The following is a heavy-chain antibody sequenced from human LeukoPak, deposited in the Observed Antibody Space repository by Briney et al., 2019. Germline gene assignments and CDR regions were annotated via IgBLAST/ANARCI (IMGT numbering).Heavy chain of an antibody. V-gene: IGHV3-23*01. D-gene: IGHD2-2*01. J-gene: IGHJ4*02. Sequence: GGSLRLSCAPSGFTFSSYAMSWVRQAPGKGLEWVSAISGSGGSTFYADSVKGRFTISRDSSKNTLYLQMDSLSAEDTAVYYCAKDVSRYCSRTSSSRVDYWGQGTLVTVSS. CDR3: AKDVSRYCSRTSSSRVDY. CDR2: ISGSGGST. CDR1: GFTFSSYA.